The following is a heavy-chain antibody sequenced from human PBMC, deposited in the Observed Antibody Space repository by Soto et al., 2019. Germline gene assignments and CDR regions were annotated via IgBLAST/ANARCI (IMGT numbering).Heavy chain of an antibody. J-gene: IGHJ5*02. CDR1: GFTFDDYA. V-gene: IGHV3-9*01. CDR3: AKHLKGFWSDGPGGQTRRFDP. CDR2: ISWNSGSI. Sequence: EVQLVESGGGLVQPGRSLRLSCAASGFTFDDYAMHWVRQAPGKGLEWVSGISWNSGSIVYADSVKGRFTISRDNAQNPLYLQMNSLRTEDTALYYCAKHLKGFWSDGPGGQTRRFDPWGQGTLVTGSS. D-gene: IGHD3-3*01.